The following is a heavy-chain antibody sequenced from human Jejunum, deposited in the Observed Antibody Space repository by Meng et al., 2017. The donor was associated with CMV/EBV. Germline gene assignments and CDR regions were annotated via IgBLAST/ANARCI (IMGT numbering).Heavy chain of an antibody. Sequence: SSGHYWGWIRQPPGKGLEWIGSIYYSETTYYNPSLKSRVTISVDTSKNQFSLKLSSVTAADTAIYYCARGGDFWSGYSGHYFDYWGQGSLVTVSS. V-gene: IGHV4-39*07. D-gene: IGHD3-3*01. CDR3: ARGGDFWSGYSGHYFDY. J-gene: IGHJ4*02. CDR1: SSGHY. CDR2: IYYSETT.